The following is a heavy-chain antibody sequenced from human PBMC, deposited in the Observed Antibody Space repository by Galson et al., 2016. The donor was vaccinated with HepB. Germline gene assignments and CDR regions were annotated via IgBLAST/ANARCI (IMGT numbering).Heavy chain of an antibody. D-gene: IGHD3-3*01. J-gene: IGHJ2*01. CDR1: GFTFSNYW. V-gene: IGHV3-7*03. CDR3: ASLRFKGFDL. Sequence: SLTLSCAASGFTFSNYWMSWVRQAPGKGLEWVANIKQDGNEKYYVDSVKGRFTISRDNAKNTLYLQMNSLRVEDTAVYYCASLRFKGFDLWGRGTLVTVSS. CDR2: IKQDGNEK.